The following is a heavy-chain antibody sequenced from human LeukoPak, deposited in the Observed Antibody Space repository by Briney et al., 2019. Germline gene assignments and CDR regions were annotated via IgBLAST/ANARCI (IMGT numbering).Heavy chain of an antibody. V-gene: IGHV3-21*01. J-gene: IGHJ4*02. CDR3: AKIDDYYKHFDS. D-gene: IGHD2-21*02. Sequence: KPGGSLRLSCTASDFNFHTYTIDWVRQAPGKGLEWVSSISSRSSYIYCADALRDRFSTSRDNAKNSVYLQMGGLRVEDTAVYYCAKIDDYYKHFDSWGQGTLVTVSS. CDR1: DFNFHTYT. CDR2: ISSRSSYI.